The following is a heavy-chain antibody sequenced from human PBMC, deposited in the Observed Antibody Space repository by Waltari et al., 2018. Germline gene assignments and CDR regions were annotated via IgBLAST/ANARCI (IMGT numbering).Heavy chain of an antibody. CDR3: ARGGTGSYVPYYYYYYGMDV. CDR1: GGSISSSNW. D-gene: IGHD3-10*02. Sequence: QVQLQESGPGLVKPSGTLSLTCAVSGGSISSSNWWRWVRQPPGKGLEWIGEIYHSGSTNYNPSLKSRVTISVDTSKNQFSLKLSSVTAADTAVYYCARGGTGSYVPYYYYYYGMDVWGQGTTVTVSS. V-gene: IGHV4-4*02. CDR2: IYHSGST. J-gene: IGHJ6*02.